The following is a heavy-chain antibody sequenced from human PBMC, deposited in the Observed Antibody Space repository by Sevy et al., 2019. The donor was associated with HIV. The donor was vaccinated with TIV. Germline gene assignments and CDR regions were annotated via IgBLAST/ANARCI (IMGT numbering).Heavy chain of an antibody. CDR2: IIPIFGTA. Sequence: ASVKVSCKASGGTLSCYAISWVRQAPRQGLEWMGGIIPIFGTANYAQKFQGRVTITADESTSTAYMELSSLRSEDTAVYYCASLPYYYMDVWGKGTTVTVSS. J-gene: IGHJ6*03. V-gene: IGHV1-69*13. CDR1: GGTLSCYA. CDR3: ASLPYYYMDV.